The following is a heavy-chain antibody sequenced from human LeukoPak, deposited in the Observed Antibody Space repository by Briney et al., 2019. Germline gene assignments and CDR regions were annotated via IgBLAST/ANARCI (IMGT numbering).Heavy chain of an antibody. CDR3: ARDLVGSCLDY. J-gene: IGHJ4*02. CDR2: IKQDGSEK. D-gene: IGHD2-15*01. Sequence: GSLRLSFAASGFTFSSYWMSWVRQAPGKGLEWVANIKQDGSEKYYVDSVKGRFTISRDNAKNSLYLQMNSLRAEDTAVYYCARDLVGSCLDYWGQGTLVTVSS. V-gene: IGHV3-7*01. CDR1: GFTFSSYW.